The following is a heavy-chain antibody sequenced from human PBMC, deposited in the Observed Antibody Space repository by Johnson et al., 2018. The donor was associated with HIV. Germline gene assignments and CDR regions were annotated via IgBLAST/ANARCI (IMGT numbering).Heavy chain of an antibody. J-gene: IGHJ3*02. D-gene: IGHD1-26*01. Sequence: QVQLVESGGGVVQPGRSLRLSCAASGFTFSSYAMHWVRQAPGKGLEWVAVISYDGSNKYYADSVKGRFTIPRDNSKNTLYLQMNSLRAEDTAGYYCAREWELLGSAFDIWGQVTMITVSS. CDR2: ISYDGSNK. V-gene: IGHV3-30-3*01. CDR1: GFTFSSYA. CDR3: AREWELLGSAFDI.